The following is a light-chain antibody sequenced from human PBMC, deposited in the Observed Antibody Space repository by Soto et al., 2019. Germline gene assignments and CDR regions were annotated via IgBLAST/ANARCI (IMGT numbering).Light chain of an antibody. CDR1: SSDVGGYNY. CDR2: DVT. J-gene: IGLJ1*01. Sequence: QSALTQPASVSGSPGQSITISCTGTSSDVGGYNYVSWYQQHPGKATKLMISDVTNRPSGVSNRFSGSKSGNTASLTISGLQAEDEAEYYCSSYTSSTTFVFGTGTQLTVL. CDR3: SSYTSSTTFV. V-gene: IGLV2-14*03.